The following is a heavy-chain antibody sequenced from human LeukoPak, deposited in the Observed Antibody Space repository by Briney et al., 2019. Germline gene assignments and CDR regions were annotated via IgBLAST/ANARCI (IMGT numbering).Heavy chain of an antibody. Sequence: SVKVSCKASGGTFSSYAISWVRQAPGQGLEWMGGIIPIFGTANYAQKFQGRVTITADESTSTAYMELSSLRSEDTTVYYCARDVAPAARVGYYYMDVWGKGTTVTVSS. CDR2: IIPIFGTA. J-gene: IGHJ6*03. D-gene: IGHD2-2*01. CDR3: ARDVAPAARVGYYYMDV. V-gene: IGHV1-69*13. CDR1: GGTFSSYA.